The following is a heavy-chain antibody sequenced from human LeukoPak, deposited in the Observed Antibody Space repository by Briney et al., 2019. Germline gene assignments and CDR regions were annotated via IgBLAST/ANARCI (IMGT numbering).Heavy chain of an antibody. CDR1: GFSFSSYA. V-gene: IGHV3-30*04. J-gene: IGHJ4*02. CDR3: AKSSYYDASGYYREYYFDS. D-gene: IGHD3-22*01. CDR2: ISYDGSNK. Sequence: GGSLRLSCAASGFSFSSYAMHWVRQAPGKGLEWVAVISYDGSNKYYADSVKGRFTISRDNSKNTLYLQMNSLRAEDTAVYYCAKSSYYDASGYYREYYFDSWGQGTLVTVSS.